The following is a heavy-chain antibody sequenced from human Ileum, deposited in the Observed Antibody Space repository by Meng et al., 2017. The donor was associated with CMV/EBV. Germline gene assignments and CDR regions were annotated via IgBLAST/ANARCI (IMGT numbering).Heavy chain of an antibody. CDR1: GFTFSNSD. J-gene: IGHJ6*02. V-gene: IGHV3-19*01. D-gene: IGHD2-15*01. Sequence: GESLKISCAASGFTFSNSDMNWVRQAPGKGLEWVSGVSWNGSRTHYADSVKGRFIISRDNSRNFLYQQMNSLRPEDMAVYYCARDWGAHIVVVAPHYYYGMDVWGQGTTVTVSS. CDR3: ARDWGAHIVVVAPHYYYGMDV. CDR2: VSWNGSRT.